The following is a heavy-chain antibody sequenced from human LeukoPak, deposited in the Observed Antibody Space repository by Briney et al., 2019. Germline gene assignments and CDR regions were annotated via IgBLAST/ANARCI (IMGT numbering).Heavy chain of an antibody. V-gene: IGHV4-59*01. CDR1: LGSLSGYY. CDR2: IYYSVST. Sequence: PLETLSLTSTLSLGSLSGYYWSCVRPPLGEGLEWTGYIYYSVSTNYNTSLKCRAALSVATSKNQLPLKLSSVTAADTAVYYCARDQISSSTSCYQGASYYYYRDVWGKGTTVTVS. J-gene: IGHJ6*03. CDR3: ARDQISSSTSCYQGASYYYYRDV. D-gene: IGHD2-2*01.